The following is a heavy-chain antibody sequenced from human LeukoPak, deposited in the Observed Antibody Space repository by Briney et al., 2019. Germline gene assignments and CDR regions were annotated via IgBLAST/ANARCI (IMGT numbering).Heavy chain of an antibody. CDR1: GGTFSSYA. V-gene: IGHV1-69*04. CDR3: ARTVYSSGWYYFDY. CDR2: IIPILGIA. Sequence: ASVKVSCKASGGTFSSYAISWVRQAPGQGLEWMGRIIPILGIANYAQKFQGRVTITADKSTSTAYMELSSLRSEDTAVYCCARTVYSSGWYYFDYWGQGTLVTVSS. D-gene: IGHD6-19*01. J-gene: IGHJ4*02.